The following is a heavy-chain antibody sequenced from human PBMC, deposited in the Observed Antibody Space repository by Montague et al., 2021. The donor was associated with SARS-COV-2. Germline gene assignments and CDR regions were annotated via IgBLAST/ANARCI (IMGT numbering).Heavy chain of an antibody. CDR1: EFSFRSDW. D-gene: IGHD5-12*01. CDR2: IYSDGSRI. V-gene: IGHV3-74*01. CDR3: AGASGYPIRGMDV. J-gene: IGHJ6*02. Sequence: SLRLSCAASEFSFRSDWINWVRQGPGKRLVWVSRIYSDGSRIDYADSVKGRFTISRDNARNTVFLQMNSLRVEDAAVYYCAGASGYPIRGMDVWGQGTTVTVSS.